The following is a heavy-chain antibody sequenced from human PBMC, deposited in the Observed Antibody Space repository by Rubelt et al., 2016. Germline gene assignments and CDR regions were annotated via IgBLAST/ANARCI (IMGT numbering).Heavy chain of an antibody. J-gene: IGHJ3*02. Sequence: SYAMSWVRQAPVKGLEWVAVISYDGSNKYYADSVKGRFTISRDNSKNTLYLQMNSLRLEDTAVYFCARENDAFDIWGQGTMGTVSS. CDR2: ISYDGSNK. CDR3: ARENDAFDI. CDR1: SYA. V-gene: IGHV3-30*04.